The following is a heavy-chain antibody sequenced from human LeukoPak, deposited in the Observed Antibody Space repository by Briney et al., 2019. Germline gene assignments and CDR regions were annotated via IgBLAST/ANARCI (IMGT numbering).Heavy chain of an antibody. CDR3: ARGRANWDYDFDF. Sequence: PSETLSLTCAVYGASFVGRHWSWIRQPPGKGLEWLGEASHAGITNYNPSLKSRVSISVDTSNDQFSLKLASVTAADTAIYYCARGRANWDYDFDFWGPGTLVTVSS. CDR1: GASFVGRH. J-gene: IGHJ4*02. CDR2: ASHAGIT. V-gene: IGHV4-34*01. D-gene: IGHD1-7*01.